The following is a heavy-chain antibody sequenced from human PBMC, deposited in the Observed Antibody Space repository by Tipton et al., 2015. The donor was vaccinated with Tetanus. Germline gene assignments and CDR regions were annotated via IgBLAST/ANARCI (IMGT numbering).Heavy chain of an antibody. D-gene: IGHD3-22*01. Sequence: QMQLVQSGAEVKKPGASVKVSCKASGYTFTNYYMHWVRQAPGQGLEWMGVINPSAGTTRYEQKFQGRVIMTRDTSTTTVYMELNSLRSEDTAAFYCARSYDFYDSTGYTDDGMDVWGQGTSVTVSS. V-gene: IGHV1-46*01. CDR1: GYTFTNYY. CDR3: ARSYDFYDSTGYTDDGMDV. J-gene: IGHJ6*02. CDR2: INPSAGTT.